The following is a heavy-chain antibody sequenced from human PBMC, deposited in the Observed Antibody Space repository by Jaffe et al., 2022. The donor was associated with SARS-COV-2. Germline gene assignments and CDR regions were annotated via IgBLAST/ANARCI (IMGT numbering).Heavy chain of an antibody. V-gene: IGHV4-59*08. CDR3: ARSARGHNWNPVSFDY. CDR1: GGSISSYY. Sequence: QVQLQESGPGLVKPSETLSLTCTVSGGSISSYYWSWIRQPPGKGLEWIGYIYYSGSTNYNPSLKSRVTISVDTSKNQFSLKLSSVTAADTAVYYCARSARGHNWNPVSFDYWGQGTLVTVSS. CDR2: IYYSGST. D-gene: IGHD1-20*01. J-gene: IGHJ4*02.